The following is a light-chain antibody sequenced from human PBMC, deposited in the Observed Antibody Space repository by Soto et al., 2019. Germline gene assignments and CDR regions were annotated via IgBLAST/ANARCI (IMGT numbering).Light chain of an antibody. CDR2: DAS. CDR1: QGISSA. J-gene: IGKJ5*01. V-gene: IGKV1-13*02. CDR3: QQFNSYPIT. Sequence: AIQLTQSPSSLSASVGDRGTITCRAGQGISSALAWYRQRPGTPPKLLISDASNLESGVTSRFSGSGSGTDFTLTISSLQPEDFASYYCQQFNSYPITFGQGTRLEIK.